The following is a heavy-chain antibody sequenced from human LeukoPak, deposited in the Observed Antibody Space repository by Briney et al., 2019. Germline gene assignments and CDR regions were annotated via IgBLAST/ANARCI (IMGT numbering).Heavy chain of an antibody. Sequence: PFETLSLTCSVAGGSISSGHYYCSWIRQPPQKRLEWIATIYYSGTPYYNLSLKSRVSMSVDTSKNQFSLKLSSVTAADTAFYYCARELPADAFDVWGPGTLVTVSS. V-gene: IGHV4-39*07. CDR2: IYYSGTP. CDR1: GGSISSGHYY. CDR3: ARELPADAFDV. D-gene: IGHD2-2*01. J-gene: IGHJ3*01.